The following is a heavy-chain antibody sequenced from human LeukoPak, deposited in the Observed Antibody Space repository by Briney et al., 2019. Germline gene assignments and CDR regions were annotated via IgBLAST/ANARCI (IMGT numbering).Heavy chain of an antibody. CDR3: ARDNLIAAAATDAFDI. CDR2: IWYDGSNK. D-gene: IGHD6-13*01. CDR1: GFTFSSYG. J-gene: IGHJ3*02. Sequence: GGSLRLSCAASGFTFSSYGMHWVRQAPGKGLEWVAVIWYDGSNKYYADSVKGRFTISRDNSKNTLYLQMNSLRAEDTAVYYCARDNLIAAAATDAFDIWGQGTMVTVS. V-gene: IGHV3-33*01.